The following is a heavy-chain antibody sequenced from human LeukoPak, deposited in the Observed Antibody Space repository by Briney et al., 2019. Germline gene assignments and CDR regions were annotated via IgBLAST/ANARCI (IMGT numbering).Heavy chain of an antibody. CDR1: GGSISSSRYY. Sequence: SETLSLTCTVSGGSISSSRYYWGWIRQPPGKGLEWSGSIYYSGSTYYNPSLNSRVTISVDTSKNQFSLKLSSVTAADTAVYYCARQNYDYVWGSYRYTDYWGQGTLVTVSS. D-gene: IGHD3-16*02. J-gene: IGHJ4*02. CDR3: ARQNYDYVWGSYRYTDY. CDR2: IYYSGST. V-gene: IGHV4-39*01.